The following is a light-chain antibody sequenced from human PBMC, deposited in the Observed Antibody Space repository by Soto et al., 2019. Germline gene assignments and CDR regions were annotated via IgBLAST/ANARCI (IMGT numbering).Light chain of an antibody. CDR2: AAS. J-gene: IGKJ3*01. V-gene: IGKV1-39*01. CDR1: HSVSSY. Sequence: DIPITRSPSSLSASVLYICSITCLASHSVSSYLNFYQQKPGKPPKLLIYAASSLQSGPPSSFSGSGSGTDFPLTISSLQPEDFATYCRQQSYSTPGFGPGTKVDIK. CDR3: QQSYSTPG.